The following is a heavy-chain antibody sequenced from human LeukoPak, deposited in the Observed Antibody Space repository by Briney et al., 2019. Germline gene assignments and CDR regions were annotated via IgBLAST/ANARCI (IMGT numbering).Heavy chain of an antibody. CDR2: INHSGST. CDR1: GGSFSGYY. J-gene: IGHJ4*02. CDR3: ARSKQSDY. V-gene: IGHV4-34*01. D-gene: IGHD6-19*01. Sequence: SETLSLTCAVYGGSFSGYYWSWIRKPPGRGLEWIGEINHSGSTNYNPSLKSRVTISVDTSKNQFSLKLSSVTAADTAVYYCARSKQSDYWGQGTLVTVSS.